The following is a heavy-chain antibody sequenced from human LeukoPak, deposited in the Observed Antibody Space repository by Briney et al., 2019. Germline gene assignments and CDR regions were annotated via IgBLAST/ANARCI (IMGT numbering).Heavy chain of an antibody. D-gene: IGHD3-22*01. CDR1: GYTFTSYG. CDR2: IIPIFGTA. J-gene: IGHJ4*02. Sequence: EASVKVSCKASGYTFTSYGISWVRQAPGQGLEWMGGIIPIFGTANYAQKFQGRVTITADESTSTAYMELSSLRSEDTAVYYCARDDYDSSGYCDYWGQGTLVTVSS. V-gene: IGHV1-69*13. CDR3: ARDDYDSSGYCDY.